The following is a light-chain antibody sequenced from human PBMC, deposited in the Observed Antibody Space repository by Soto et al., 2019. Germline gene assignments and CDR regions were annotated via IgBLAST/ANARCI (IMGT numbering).Light chain of an antibody. Sequence: EMVMTQSPANLSVSPGERATLSFSASQSVSSNLAWYQQKPGQGPRLLIYGASTRATGIPARFSGSGSGTEFTLTISSLQSEDFAVYYCQQYNKWPPYTFGQGTKVEIK. CDR2: GAS. CDR3: QQYNKWPPYT. CDR1: QSVSSN. V-gene: IGKV3-15*01. J-gene: IGKJ2*01.